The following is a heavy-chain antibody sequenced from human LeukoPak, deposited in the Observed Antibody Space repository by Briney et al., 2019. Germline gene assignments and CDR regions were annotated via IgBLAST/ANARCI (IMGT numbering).Heavy chain of an antibody. CDR1: GFTFSIFD. D-gene: IGHD1-1*01. Sequence: PGGSLSLSCAASGFTFSIFDMHWVRQPTGESRECFSTIGTASDTYYPGSVEGRFTLSRDNAKNSLYLQMNSLTAGDTAVYYCARGPPRGKYYYMDVWGKGTTVTVSS. J-gene: IGHJ6*03. V-gene: IGHV3-13*01. CDR2: IGTASDT. CDR3: ARGPPRGKYYYMDV.